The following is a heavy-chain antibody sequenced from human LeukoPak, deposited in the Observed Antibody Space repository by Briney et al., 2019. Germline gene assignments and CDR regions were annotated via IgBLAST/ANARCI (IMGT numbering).Heavy chain of an antibody. Sequence: ASVKVSCKASGYTFTGYYMHWVRQAPGQGLEWMGWINPNSGGTNYAQKFQGRVTMTRDTSISTAYMELSRLRSDDTAVYYCARCPWYCSGGSCYSLAFDIWGQGTMVTVSS. CDR1: GYTFTGYY. V-gene: IGHV1-2*02. D-gene: IGHD2-15*01. J-gene: IGHJ3*02. CDR3: ARCPWYCSGGSCYSLAFDI. CDR2: INPNSGGT.